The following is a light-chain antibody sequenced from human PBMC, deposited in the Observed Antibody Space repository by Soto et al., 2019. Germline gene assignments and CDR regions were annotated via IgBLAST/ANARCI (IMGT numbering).Light chain of an antibody. V-gene: IGKV3-11*01. J-gene: IGKJ4*01. CDR3: QQRSNWPLT. CDR1: QSVSSY. CDR2: DAS. Sequence: EIVLTQSPATLSLSPGERATLSCRASQSVSSYLAWYQQKPGQAPRILIYDASNRATGIPARLSGSGSGTDFTLTISSLEHEDFGVYSCQQRSNWPLTFGGGTKVDIK.